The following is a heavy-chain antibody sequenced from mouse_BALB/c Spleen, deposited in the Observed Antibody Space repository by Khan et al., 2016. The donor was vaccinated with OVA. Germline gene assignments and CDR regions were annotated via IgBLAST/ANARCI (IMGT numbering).Heavy chain of an antibody. J-gene: IGHJ3*01. Sequence: QVQLKQSGPELVKPGVSVKISCKASGYIFTDYYINWVKQKPGQGLEWIGWIYPGSGNTKYNENFKGKATLTVDTSSSTAYMQLSSPTSEDTAVYFCARGNYYGSTSWFGYWGQGTLVTVS. V-gene: IGHV1-84*02. CDR2: IYPGSGNT. CDR3: ARGNYYGSTSWFGY. CDR1: GYIFTDYY. D-gene: IGHD1-1*01.